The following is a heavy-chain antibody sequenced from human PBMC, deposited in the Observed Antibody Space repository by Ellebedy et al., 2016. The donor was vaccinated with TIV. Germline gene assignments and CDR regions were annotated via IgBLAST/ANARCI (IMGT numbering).Heavy chain of an antibody. CDR1: ASSIRYYS. CDR3: ARGGFSSSWHKGGY. V-gene: IGHV4-4*07. Sequence: SETLSLXCNLSASSIRYYSCTWIRQLADKGLEWVGPIFVIGSTHYNPALKRRVTMSVDTSKNQSSLNLSSVTAAETAVYYCARGGFSSSWHKGGYWGQGMLVTVSS. CDR2: IFVIGST. J-gene: IGHJ4*02. D-gene: IGHD6-13*01.